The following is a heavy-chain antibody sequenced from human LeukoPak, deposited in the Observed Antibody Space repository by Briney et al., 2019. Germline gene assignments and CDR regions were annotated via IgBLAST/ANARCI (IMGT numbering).Heavy chain of an antibody. D-gene: IGHD3-22*01. CDR2: IIPIFGTA. V-gene: IGHV1-69*01. CDR3: ASSPGTGDSSGYYYCSFDY. CDR1: GGTFSIYA. Sequence: SVKVSCKASGGTFSIYAISWVRQAPGQGLEWMGGIIPIFGTANYAQKFQGRVTITADESTSTAYMELSSLRSEDTAVYYCASSPGTGDSSGYYYCSFDYWGQGTLVTVSS. J-gene: IGHJ4*02.